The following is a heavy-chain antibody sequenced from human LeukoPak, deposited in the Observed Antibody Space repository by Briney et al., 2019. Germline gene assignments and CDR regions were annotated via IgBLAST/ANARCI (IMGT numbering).Heavy chain of an antibody. J-gene: IGHJ4*02. D-gene: IGHD2-15*01. V-gene: IGHV4-59*01. Sequence: SETLSLTCTVSGGSISGYYWSWIRQPPGKGLEWIGYIYYSGSTNYNPSLKSRVTISVDTSKNQFSLKLSSVTAADTAVYYCARGTHCSGGSCYDYWGQGTLVTVSS. CDR1: GGSISGYY. CDR3: ARGTHCSGGSCYDY. CDR2: IYYSGST.